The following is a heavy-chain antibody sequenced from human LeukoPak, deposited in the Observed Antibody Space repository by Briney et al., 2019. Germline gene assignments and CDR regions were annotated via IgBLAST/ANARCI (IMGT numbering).Heavy chain of an antibody. CDR2: ISGSGGHT. Sequence: GGSLRLSCVGSGFTFSRSAMSWVRLAPGKGLEWVSGISGSGGHTYYTDSVKGRFTISRDNSKNTLYLQMSSLRAEDTAVYYCVKSVAYFDYWGQGTLVTVSS. D-gene: IGHD6-19*01. CDR1: GFTFSRSA. V-gene: IGHV3-23*01. CDR3: VKSVAYFDY. J-gene: IGHJ4*02.